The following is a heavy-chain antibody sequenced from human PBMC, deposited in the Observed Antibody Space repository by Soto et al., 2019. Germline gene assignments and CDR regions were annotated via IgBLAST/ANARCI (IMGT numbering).Heavy chain of an antibody. J-gene: IGHJ6*02. CDR1: GFTFSSYG. CDR2: IWYDGSNK. V-gene: IGHV3-33*01. CDR3: ARDLRLGGEGPLWFGDMDV. D-gene: IGHD3-10*01. Sequence: QVQLVESGGGVVQAGRSLRLSCAASGFTFSSYGMHWVRQAPGKGLEWVAVIWYDGSNKYYADSVKGRFTISRDNSKNTLYLQMNSLRAEDTAVYYCARDLRLGGEGPLWFGDMDVWGQGTTVTVSS.